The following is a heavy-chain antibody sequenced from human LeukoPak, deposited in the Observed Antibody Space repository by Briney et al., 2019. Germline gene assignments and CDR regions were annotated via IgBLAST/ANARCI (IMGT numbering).Heavy chain of an antibody. CDR2: IYYSGYT. J-gene: IGHJ6*03. D-gene: IGHD6-6*01. CDR3: ARDWGVSARPGYMDV. CDR1: GGSIGSNNYY. V-gene: IGHV4-39*07. Sequence: SETLSLTCTVSGGSIGSNNYYWGWIRQPPGKGLEWIGSIYYSGYTYYNPSLKSRVTISVDTSKNQFSLKLSSVTAADTAVYYCARDWGVSARPGYMDVWGKGTTVTVSS.